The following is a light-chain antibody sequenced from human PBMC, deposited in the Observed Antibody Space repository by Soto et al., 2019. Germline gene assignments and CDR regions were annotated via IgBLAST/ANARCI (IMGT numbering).Light chain of an antibody. Sequence: IQMTQPPPSVSASVGDRVIITCRASRDISTLLAWYQQKPGKAPKLLIYGASNLQSGVPSRFSGRGSGTDFTLTISSLQPEDFGTYYCQQANSFPFIFAQGTKVDI. CDR1: RDISTL. CDR2: GAS. V-gene: IGKV1D-12*01. J-gene: IGKJ2*01. CDR3: QQANSFPFI.